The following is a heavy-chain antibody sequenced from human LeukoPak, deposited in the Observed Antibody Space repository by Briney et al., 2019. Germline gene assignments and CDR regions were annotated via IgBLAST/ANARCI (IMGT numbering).Heavy chain of an antibody. CDR1: GFTFSSYA. CDR2: ISGSGGST. Sequence: GGSLRLSCAASGFTFSSYAMSWVRQAPGKGLEWVSAISGSGGSTYYADSVKGRFTISRDNSKNTLYLQMNSLRAEDTAVYHCAKGPARYYYVSSGYFFDYWGQGTLVTVSS. J-gene: IGHJ4*02. CDR3: AKGPARYYYVSSGYFFDY. V-gene: IGHV3-23*01. D-gene: IGHD3-22*01.